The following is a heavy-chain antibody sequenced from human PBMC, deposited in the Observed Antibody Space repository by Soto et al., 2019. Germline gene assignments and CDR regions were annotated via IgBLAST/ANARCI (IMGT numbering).Heavy chain of an antibody. CDR1: GGSIGSYH. CDR2: VYYTGTT. J-gene: IGHJ5*02. CDR3: ARDTVLTGMFDL. V-gene: IGHV4-59*01. Sequence: SETLSLTCTVSGGSIGSYHWSWIRQPPGKGLEWIASVYYTGTTNYNPSLGSRVTISIDAPENQISLKLTSVTAADTAFYYCARDTVLTGMFDLWGQGTLVTVSS. D-gene: IGHD4-17*01.